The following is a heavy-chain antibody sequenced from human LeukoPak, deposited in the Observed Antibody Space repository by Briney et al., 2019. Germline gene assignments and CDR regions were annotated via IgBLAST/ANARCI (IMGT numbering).Heavy chain of an antibody. CDR1: GASISSYS. D-gene: IGHD3-10*02. CDR3: ARSTGSTMFIDY. V-gene: IGHV4-4*07. J-gene: IGHJ4*02. Sequence: SETLSLTCTVSGASISSYSWSWIRQPAGKGLEWIGRIYTSGTTNYNPSLKSRVTMSVDTSKNQFSLKLSSVTAADTAVYYCARSTGSTMFIDYWGQGTLVTVSS. CDR2: IYTSGTT.